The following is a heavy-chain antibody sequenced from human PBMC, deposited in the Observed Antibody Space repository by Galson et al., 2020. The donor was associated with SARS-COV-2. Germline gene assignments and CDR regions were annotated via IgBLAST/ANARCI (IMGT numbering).Heavy chain of an antibody. CDR1: GGSFYDFY. D-gene: IGHD3-3*02. V-gene: IGHV4-34*01. J-gene: IGHJ6*03. CDR3: ARRDTFVGGRRWPYEHYYYMDV. Sequence: SETLSLTCAVDGGSFYDFYWNWLRQPPGKNLEWIGEINHSGSPNYNPSLKSRLTISVDTSKKQVSLSLSSVTAADTAVYYCARRDTFVGGRRWPYEHYYYMDVWGKGTTVTISS. CDR2: INHSGSP.